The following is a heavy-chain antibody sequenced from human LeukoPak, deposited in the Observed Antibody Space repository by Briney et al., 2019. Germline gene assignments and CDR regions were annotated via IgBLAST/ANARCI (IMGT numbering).Heavy chain of an antibody. CDR2: ISWNSGSI. V-gene: IGHV3-9*01. CDR3: AKDFSSGYYSFDS. J-gene: IGHJ4*02. Sequence: GGSLRLSCAASGFTFDDYAMHWVRQAPGKGLEWVSGISWNSGSIGYADSVKGRFTISRDNSKNTLYLQMNSLRAEDTAVYYCAKDFSSGYYSFDSWGQGTLVTVSS. CDR1: GFTFDDYA. D-gene: IGHD3-22*01.